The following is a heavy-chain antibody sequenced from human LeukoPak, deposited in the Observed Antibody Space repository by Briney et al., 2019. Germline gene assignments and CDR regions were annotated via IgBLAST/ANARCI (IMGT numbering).Heavy chain of an antibody. V-gene: IGHV1-46*01. CDR3: ARGAMVRGVMYHYYYYMDV. CDR1: GYTFTSYY. J-gene: IGHJ6*03. D-gene: IGHD3-10*01. CDR2: INPSGGST. Sequence: ASVKVSCKASGYTFTSYYMHWVRQAPGKGLEWMGIINPSGGSTSYAQKFQGRVTMTRDTSTSTVYMELSSLRSDDTAVYYCARGAMVRGVMYHYYYYMDVWGKGTTVTISS.